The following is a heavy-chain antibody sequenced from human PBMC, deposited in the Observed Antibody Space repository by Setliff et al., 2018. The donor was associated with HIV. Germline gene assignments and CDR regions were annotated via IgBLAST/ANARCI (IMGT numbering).Heavy chain of an antibody. V-gene: IGHV4-39*01. Sequence: PSETLSLTCTVSGGSISSSSYYWGGIRQPPGKGLEWIGTIYYSGNTYYNPSLKSRVTISVDTSKNQISLKLSSVTAADTAVYYCASHLPPYSGNFDYWGHGTLVTVSS. CDR2: IYYSGNT. D-gene: IGHD1-26*01. CDR3: ASHLPPYSGNFDY. J-gene: IGHJ4*01. CDR1: GGSISSSSYY.